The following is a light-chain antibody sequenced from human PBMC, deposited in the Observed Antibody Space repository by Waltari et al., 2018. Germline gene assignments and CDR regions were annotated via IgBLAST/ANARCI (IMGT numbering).Light chain of an antibody. CDR1: QSIGSY. CDR2: VAS. V-gene: IGKV1-39*01. CDR3: QQSYSNRYT. J-gene: IGKJ4*01. Sequence: DIQMTQPPSSLSASVGDRITITCRASQSIGSYVNWYQQKTGQAPRVLIYVASSLQRGVPMRFSGSGSGTEFTLTISSLQPADFVTYYCQQSYSNRYTFGGGTKVDIK.